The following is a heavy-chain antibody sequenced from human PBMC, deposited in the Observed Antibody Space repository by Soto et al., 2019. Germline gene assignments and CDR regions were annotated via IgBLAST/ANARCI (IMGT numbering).Heavy chain of an antibody. CDR2: ISYDGSNK. Sequence: PGGSLRLSCAASVFTFSSYAMHWVRQAPGKGLEWVAVISYDGSNKYYADSVKGRFTISRDNSKNTLYLQMNSLRAEDTAVYYCASAPTTVVTPYYFDYWGQGTLVTVSS. J-gene: IGHJ4*02. V-gene: IGHV3-30-3*01. D-gene: IGHD4-17*01. CDR3: ASAPTTVVTPYYFDY. CDR1: VFTFSSYA.